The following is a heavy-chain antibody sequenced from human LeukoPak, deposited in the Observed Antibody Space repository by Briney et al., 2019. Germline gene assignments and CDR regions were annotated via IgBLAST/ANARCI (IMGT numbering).Heavy chain of an antibody. V-gene: IGHV3-53*01. Sequence: GGSLRLSCAASGFTFSNYNMNWVRQAPGKGLEWVSVIYSGGSTYYADSVKGRFTISRDNSKNTLYLQMNSLRAEDTAVYHCAREARYGSGSYSFDYWGQGTLVTVSS. J-gene: IGHJ4*02. CDR1: GFTFSNYN. D-gene: IGHD3-10*01. CDR2: IYSGGST. CDR3: AREARYGSGSYSFDY.